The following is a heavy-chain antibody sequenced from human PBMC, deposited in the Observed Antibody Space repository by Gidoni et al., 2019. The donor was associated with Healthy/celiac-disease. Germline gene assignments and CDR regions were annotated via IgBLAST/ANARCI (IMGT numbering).Heavy chain of an antibody. V-gene: IGHV3-30*18. CDR3: AKARRIGLLWFGELGDY. J-gene: IGHJ4*02. Sequence: QVQLVESGGGVVQPGRSRRLSCAGSGCNFSSYGMHWVRKAPGKGLEWVAVISYDGSNKYYADSVKGRFTISRDNSKNTLYLQMNSLRAEYTAVYYCAKARRIGLLWFGELGDYWGQGTLVTVSS. CDR1: GCNFSSYG. D-gene: IGHD3-10*01. CDR2: ISYDGSNK.